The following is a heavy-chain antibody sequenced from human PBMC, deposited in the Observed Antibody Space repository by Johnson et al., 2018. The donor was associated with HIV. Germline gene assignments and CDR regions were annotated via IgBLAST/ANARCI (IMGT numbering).Heavy chain of an antibody. CDR1: GFSFDDYA. J-gene: IGHJ3*02. V-gene: IGHV3-43D*03. Sequence: VQLVESGGGLVQPGRSLRLSCAASGFSFDDYAMHWVRQAPGKGLEWVSGISWDGGSTYYADSVKGRFTISRDNSKNSLYLQMNSLRAEDTAVYYCARDQWMAGDAFDIWGQGTVVTVSS. CDR2: ISWDGGST. D-gene: IGHD5-24*01. CDR3: ARDQWMAGDAFDI.